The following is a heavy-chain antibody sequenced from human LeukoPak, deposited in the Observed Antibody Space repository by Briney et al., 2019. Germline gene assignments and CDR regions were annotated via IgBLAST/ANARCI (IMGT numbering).Heavy chain of an antibody. V-gene: IGHV3-49*03. CDR2: IRSKAYGGTT. CDR3: TRDVVAVAAPTPFDY. D-gene: IGHD6-19*01. Sequence: PGGSLRLSCTASGFTFGDYAMSWFRQAPGKGLEWVGFIRSKAYGGTTEYAASVKGRFTISRDDSKSIAYLQMNSLKTEDTAVYYCTRDVVAVAAPTPFDYWGQGTLVTVSS. CDR1: GFTFGDYA. J-gene: IGHJ4*02.